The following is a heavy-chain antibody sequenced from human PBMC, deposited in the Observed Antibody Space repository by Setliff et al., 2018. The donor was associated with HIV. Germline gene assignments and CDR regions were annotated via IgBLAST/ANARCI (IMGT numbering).Heavy chain of an antibody. CDR1: GGSIRSREYY. CDR2: IYYNGNT. D-gene: IGHD3-22*01. J-gene: IGHJ3*02. Sequence: SETLSLTCTVSGGSIRSREYYWSWIRQHPGKGLEWIGYIYYNGNTEYSPSLKSRLTLSVETSKNQFSLKLTSVTAADTAVYYCARLTYYYDTSGPAAAFDIWGQGTMVTVSS. CDR3: ARLTYYYDTSGPAAAFDI. V-gene: IGHV4-31*03.